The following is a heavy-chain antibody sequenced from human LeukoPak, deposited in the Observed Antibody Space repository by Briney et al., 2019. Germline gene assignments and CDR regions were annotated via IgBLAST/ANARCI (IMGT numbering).Heavy chain of an antibody. Sequence: GGSLRLSCAASGFTFSSYAMHWVRQAPGKGLEWVAVISYDGSNKYYADSVKGRFTISRDNSKTTLYLQMNSLRAEDTAVYYCARNAVVPGSIDYFDSWGLGTLVTVSS. J-gene: IGHJ4*02. CDR1: GFTFSSYA. CDR2: ISYDGSNK. D-gene: IGHD2-2*01. CDR3: ARNAVVPGSIDYFDS. V-gene: IGHV3-30*04.